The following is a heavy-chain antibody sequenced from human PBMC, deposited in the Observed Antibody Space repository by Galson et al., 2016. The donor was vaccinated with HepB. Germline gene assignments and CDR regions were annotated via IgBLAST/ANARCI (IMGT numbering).Heavy chain of an antibody. CDR2: IIPVFGTP. J-gene: IGHJ5*02. D-gene: IGHD6-13*01. CDR3: ARRGIAGPFDP. Sequence: SVKVSCKASGGTFTSHAISWVRQAPGQGLEWMGGIIPVFGTPNYAQKFLDRVTITADESTSTAYMELSSLRSEDTAVYYCARRGIAGPFDPWGQGTLVTVSS. CDR1: GGTFTSHA. V-gene: IGHV1-69*13.